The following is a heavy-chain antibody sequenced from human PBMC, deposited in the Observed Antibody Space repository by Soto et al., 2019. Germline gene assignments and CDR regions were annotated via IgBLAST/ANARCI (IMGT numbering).Heavy chain of an antibody. D-gene: IGHD3-22*01. CDR2: IRAYDGNT. V-gene: IGHV1-18*01. J-gene: IGHJ6*02. CDR3: ARGGYYDSSGSRNYYYYGMNV. Sequence: GASVKVSCKASGYTFTSYGISWVRQAPGQGLEWLGWIRAYDGNTNYAQILQGRVSMTTDTSTSTPYMELRSLRSDDTAVYYCARGGYYDSSGSRNYYYYGMNVWGQGTTVTVSS. CDR1: GYTFTSYG.